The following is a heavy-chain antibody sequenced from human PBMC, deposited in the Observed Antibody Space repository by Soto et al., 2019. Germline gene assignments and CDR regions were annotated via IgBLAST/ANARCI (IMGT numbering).Heavy chain of an antibody. CDR2: IYPGDSET. Sequence: GESLKISCQASGYGFSSSWIAWVRQSPGKGLEWLGIIYPGDSETRYSPSFRGQVTFSADTSTNTAFLQWSRLKASDSGSYYCAKHVDNWGVRYWLGSWGQGTQVTVSS. V-gene: IGHV5-51*01. J-gene: IGHJ4*02. CDR1: GYGFSSSW. D-gene: IGHD3-16*01. CDR3: AKHVDNWGVRYWLGS.